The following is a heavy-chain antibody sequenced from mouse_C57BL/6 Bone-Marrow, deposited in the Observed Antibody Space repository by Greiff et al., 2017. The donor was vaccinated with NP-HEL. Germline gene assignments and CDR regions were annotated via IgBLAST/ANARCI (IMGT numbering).Heavy chain of an antibody. Sequence: EVMLVESGEGLVKPGGSLKLSCAASGFTFSSYAMSWVRQTPEKRLEWVAYISSGGDYIYYADTVKGRFTISRDNARNTLYLQMSSLKSEDTAMYYCTRPYSNYGAYWGQGTLVTVSA. D-gene: IGHD2-5*01. CDR1: GFTFSSYA. V-gene: IGHV5S21*01. CDR3: TRPYSNYGAY. CDR2: ISSGGDYI. J-gene: IGHJ3*01.